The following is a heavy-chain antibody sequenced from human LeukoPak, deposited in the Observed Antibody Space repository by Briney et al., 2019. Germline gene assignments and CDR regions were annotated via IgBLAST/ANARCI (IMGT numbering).Heavy chain of an antibody. J-gene: IGHJ4*02. CDR3: ATSGSYSHFYFDY. CDR1: GVTFSSYA. Sequence: SLKASCKASGVTFSSYAISWVRQAPGQGLEWMGGIIPIFGTANYAQKFQGRVTITTDESTSTAYMELSSLRSEDKAVYYCATSGSYSHFYFDYWGQGTLVTVSS. V-gene: IGHV1-69*05. D-gene: IGHD1-26*01. CDR2: IIPIFGTA.